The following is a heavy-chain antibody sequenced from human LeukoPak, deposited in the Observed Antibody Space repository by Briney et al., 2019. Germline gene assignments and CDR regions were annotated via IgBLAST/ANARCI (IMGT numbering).Heavy chain of an antibody. CDR3: ASLPTVYPNWFDP. J-gene: IGHJ5*02. V-gene: IGHV4-39*01. CDR1: GGSIISSSSY. Sequence: PSETLSLTCTVSGGSIISSSSYWCWIRQPTGKGLEWIGSISYGRHTFYTPSHKSPISLSLDTSTRHFSMEPASAPATDPGISYCASLPTVYPNWFDPCGHGTLWSLSS. CDR2: ISYGRHT. D-gene: IGHD1-1*01.